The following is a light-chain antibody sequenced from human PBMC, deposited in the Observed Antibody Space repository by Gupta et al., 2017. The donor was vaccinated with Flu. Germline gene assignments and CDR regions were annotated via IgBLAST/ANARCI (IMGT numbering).Light chain of an antibody. CDR3: CSYAGSDSFV. CDR1: GSDVGGYNY. V-gene: IGLV2-11*01. CDR2: DVS. J-gene: IGLJ2*01. Sequence: QSALTQPRSVSVSPGQSVTISCTGTGSDVGGYNYVSWYRQPPGEAPKLIVSDVSKRPSGVPDRFSGSKSGNTASLAISGRQGDDEADYYCCSYAGSDSFVFGGGTKLTVL.